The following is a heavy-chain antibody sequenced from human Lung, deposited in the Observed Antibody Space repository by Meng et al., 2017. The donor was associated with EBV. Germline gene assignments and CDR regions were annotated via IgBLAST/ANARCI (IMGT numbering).Heavy chain of an antibody. V-gene: IGHV4-39*01. D-gene: IGHD6-19*01. CDR1: GRSFSSSY. CDR3: ARPSIAVAGWDY. J-gene: IGHJ4*02. CDR2: IYYSGST. Sequence: QVQVQEGGAGLLTPSETLSLTCGVSGRSFSSSYWGWIRQPPGKGLEWIGSIYYSGSTYYNPSLKSRVTISVDTSKNQFSLKLSSVTAADTAVYYCARPSIAVAGWDYWGQGTLVTVSS.